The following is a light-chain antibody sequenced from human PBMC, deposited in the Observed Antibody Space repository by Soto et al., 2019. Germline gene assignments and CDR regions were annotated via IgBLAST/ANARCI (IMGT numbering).Light chain of an antibody. J-gene: IGLJ3*02. V-gene: IGLV2-8*01. Sequence: QSALTQPPSASGSPGQSVTISCTGTSSDVGGYNYVSWYQQHPGKAPKLMIYDVNKRSSGVPDRFSGSKSGNTASLTVSGLQAEDESDYYCSSYAGSNNWVFGGGTKVTVL. CDR2: DVN. CDR3: SSYAGSNNWV. CDR1: SSDVGGYNY.